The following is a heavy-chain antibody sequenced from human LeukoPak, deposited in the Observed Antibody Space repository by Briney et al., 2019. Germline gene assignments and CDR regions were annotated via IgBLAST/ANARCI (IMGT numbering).Heavy chain of an antibody. CDR2: IKSKTHGGTT. CDR1: GLIFSEAW. Sequence: GGSLRLSCVASGLIFSEAWMTWVRQAPGKGLEWVGRIKSKTHGGTTDYAVSVKGRFTISRDDSKNTVYLQMNSLRAEDTAVYYCATSGYSSSWYFGWGQGTLVTVSS. J-gene: IGHJ4*02. D-gene: IGHD6-13*01. V-gene: IGHV3-15*01. CDR3: ATSGYSSSWYFG.